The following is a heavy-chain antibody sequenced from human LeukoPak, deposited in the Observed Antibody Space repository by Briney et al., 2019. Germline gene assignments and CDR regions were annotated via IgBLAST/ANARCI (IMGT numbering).Heavy chain of an antibody. Sequence: GGSRRLSCAASGFPFSSYAMSWVRQAPGKGLEWVSAISGSGGSTYYADSVKGRFTISRDNSKNTLYLQMNSLRAEDTAVYYCAKALAYYYYYMDVWGKGTTVTVSS. CDR1: GFPFSSYA. D-gene: IGHD6-13*01. CDR2: ISGSGGST. CDR3: AKALAYYYYYMDV. J-gene: IGHJ6*03. V-gene: IGHV3-23*01.